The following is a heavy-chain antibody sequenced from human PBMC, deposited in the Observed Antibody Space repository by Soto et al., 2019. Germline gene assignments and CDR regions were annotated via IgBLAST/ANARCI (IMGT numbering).Heavy chain of an antibody. CDR1: GGSIDSGDYY. Sequence: SETLSLTCTVSGGSIDSGDYYWSWIRQPPGKGLEWIGYVYYSGTTNYNPFLKSRVTLSLDKSKNQFSLKMNSVTAADTAVYYCARDFGLSYYYDSSGYPDWGQGTLVTVS. V-gene: IGHV4-61*08. D-gene: IGHD3-22*01. CDR3: ARDFGLSYYYDSSGYPD. CDR2: VYYSGTT. J-gene: IGHJ4*02.